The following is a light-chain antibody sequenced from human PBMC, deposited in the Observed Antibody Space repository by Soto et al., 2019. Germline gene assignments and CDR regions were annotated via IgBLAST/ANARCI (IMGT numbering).Light chain of an antibody. V-gene: IGLV2-11*01. CDR2: DVS. Sequence: QSALTQPRSVSGSPGQSVTISCTGTRSDVGGYNFVSWYQHHPGKAPKLMIYDVSKRPSGVPDRFSGSKSGSTASLTISGLQAEDEADYYCCSYAGSYTLVFGGGTKLTVL. J-gene: IGLJ3*02. CDR1: RSDVGGYNF. CDR3: CSYAGSYTLV.